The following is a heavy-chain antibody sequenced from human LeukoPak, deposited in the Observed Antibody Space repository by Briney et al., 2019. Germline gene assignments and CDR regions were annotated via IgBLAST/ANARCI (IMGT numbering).Heavy chain of an antibody. D-gene: IGHD1-1*01. CDR1: GYTFASNSISG. CDR3: ARKLVFDY. Sequence: ASVKVSCKASGYTFASNSISGISWVRQAPGQXLEWMGWINPYNGNTKYAQKFQGRVTLTTDTSTSTAYMELRGLRSDDTAVYYCARKLVFDYWGQGTLVTVSS. J-gene: IGHJ4*02. CDR2: INPYNGNT. V-gene: IGHV1-18*04.